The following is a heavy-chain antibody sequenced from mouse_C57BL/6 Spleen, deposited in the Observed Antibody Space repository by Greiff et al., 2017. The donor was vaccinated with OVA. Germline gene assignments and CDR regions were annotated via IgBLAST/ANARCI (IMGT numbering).Heavy chain of an antibody. J-gene: IGHJ1*03. CDR3: AREVVTYWYFDV. CDR1: GFTFSSYA. D-gene: IGHD2-1*01. CDR2: ISDGGSYT. Sequence: EVQRVESGGGLVKPGGSLKLSCEASGFTFSSYAMTWVRQTPEQRLEWVATISDGGSYTYYPDNVKGRFTISRDNAKNNLYLQMSQLKSEDTAMYYCAREVVTYWYFDVWGTGTSVTVSS. V-gene: IGHV5-4*01.